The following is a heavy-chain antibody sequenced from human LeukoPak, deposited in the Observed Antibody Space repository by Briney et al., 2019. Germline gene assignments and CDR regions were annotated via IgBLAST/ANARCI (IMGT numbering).Heavy chain of an antibody. CDR3: AITSCYGCNWFDP. Sequence: ASVKVSCKASGYTFTGYYMHWVRQAPGQGLEWMGWINPNSGGTNYAQKFQGKVTMTRDTSISTAYMELSRLRSDDTAVYYCAITSCYGCNWFDPWGQGTLVTVSS. D-gene: IGHD2-2*01. CDR1: GYTFTGYY. CDR2: INPNSGGT. J-gene: IGHJ5*02. V-gene: IGHV1-2*02.